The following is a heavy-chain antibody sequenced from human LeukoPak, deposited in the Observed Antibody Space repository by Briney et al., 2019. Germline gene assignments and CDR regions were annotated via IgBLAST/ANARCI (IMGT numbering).Heavy chain of an antibody. D-gene: IGHD3-22*01. CDR3: ARVGKSLTTEESYYYMDV. V-gene: IGHV1-69*13. Sequence: GPSVNLSCKSSGGTFSSYAIRWVRQAPGQGLEWMGGIIPIFGTANYAQKFQGRVTITADESTSTAYMELSSLRSEDTAVYFCARVGKSLTTEESYYYMDVWGKGTTVTVSS. CDR1: GGTFSSYA. J-gene: IGHJ6*03. CDR2: IIPIFGTA.